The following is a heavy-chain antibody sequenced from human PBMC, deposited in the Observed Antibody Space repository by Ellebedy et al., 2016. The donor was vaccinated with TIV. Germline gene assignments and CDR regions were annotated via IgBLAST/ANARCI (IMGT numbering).Heavy chain of an antibody. CDR3: AKEGGYSYGDYFDY. V-gene: IGHV3-9*01. CDR2: ISWNSGSI. CDR1: GFTFDDYA. D-gene: IGHD5-18*01. Sequence: GGSLRLXXAASGFTFDDYAMHWVRQAPGKGLEWVSGISWNSGSIGYADSVKGRFTISRDNAKNSLYLQMNSLRAEDTALYYCAKEGGYSYGDYFDYWGQGTLVTVSS. J-gene: IGHJ4*02.